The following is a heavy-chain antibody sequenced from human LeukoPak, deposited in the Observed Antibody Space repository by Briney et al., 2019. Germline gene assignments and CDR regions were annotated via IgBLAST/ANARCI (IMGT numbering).Heavy chain of an antibody. CDR1: GYTFTGYY. Sequence: ASVKVSCKASGYTFTGYYMHWVRQAPGQGLEWMGWINPNSGGTNYAQKFQGRVTMTRDTSISTAYMELSRLRSDDTVVYYCARLNYDSSGSYFDYWGQGTLVTVSS. CDR2: INPNSGGT. J-gene: IGHJ4*02. CDR3: ARLNYDSSGSYFDY. D-gene: IGHD3-22*01. V-gene: IGHV1-2*02.